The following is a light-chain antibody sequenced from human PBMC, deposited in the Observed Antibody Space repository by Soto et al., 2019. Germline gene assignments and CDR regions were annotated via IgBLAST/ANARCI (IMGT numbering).Light chain of an antibody. CDR1: QSVNTIF. J-gene: IGKJ1*01. CDR3: QQYGSSPT. CDR2: GAS. V-gene: IGKV3-20*01. Sequence: IVLTQSPCTLSLSPGERATLSCSACQSVNTIFLAWYQQKPGQAPRLLIYGASSRATGIPDRFSGSGSGTDFTLTISRLEPEDFAVYYCQQYGSSPTFGQGTKVDIK.